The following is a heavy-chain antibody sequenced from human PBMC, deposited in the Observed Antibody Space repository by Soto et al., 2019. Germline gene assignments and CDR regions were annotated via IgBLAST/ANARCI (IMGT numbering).Heavy chain of an antibody. Sequence: QVQLVQSGAEVKKPGSSVKVSCKASGGSFNSNAFSWVRQAPGQGLEWLGGIIPIFTSANYAQKFQGRVTITADESSSTIYMELSRLTPEDTAVYYCATTTGATYILNGMDVWGPGTTVTVSS. CDR2: IIPIFTSA. V-gene: IGHV1-69*01. D-gene: IGHD5-12*01. J-gene: IGHJ6*02. CDR1: GGSFNSNA. CDR3: ATTTGATYILNGMDV.